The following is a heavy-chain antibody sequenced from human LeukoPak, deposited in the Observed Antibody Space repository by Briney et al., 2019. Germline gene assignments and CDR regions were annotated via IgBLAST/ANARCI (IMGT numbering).Heavy chain of an antibody. Sequence: GGSLRLSCAASGFTFSSYAMNWVRQAPGKGLEWVSTISGSGGDTYYADSVKGRFTISRDNSKNTLYLQMNSLRAEDTAVYYCARDSTGYYGSGSYAFDIWGQGTMVTVSS. CDR2: ISGSGGDT. V-gene: IGHV3-23*01. J-gene: IGHJ3*02. CDR1: GFTFSSYA. D-gene: IGHD3-10*01. CDR3: ARDSTGYYGSGSYAFDI.